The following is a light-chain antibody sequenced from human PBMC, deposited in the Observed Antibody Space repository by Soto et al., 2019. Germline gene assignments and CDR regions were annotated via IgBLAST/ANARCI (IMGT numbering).Light chain of an antibody. CDR1: QSLVYSDGNTY. J-gene: IGKJ2*01. CDR3: MQGRHWPYT. Sequence: DVVMTQSPLSLPVTLGQPASISCRSSQSLVYSDGNTYLTWFQQRPGQSPRRLIHKVSNRDSGVPDRFSGSGSGTDFTLKISRVEAEDAALYYCMQGRHWPYTFGQGTKLEIK. CDR2: KVS. V-gene: IGKV2-30*01.